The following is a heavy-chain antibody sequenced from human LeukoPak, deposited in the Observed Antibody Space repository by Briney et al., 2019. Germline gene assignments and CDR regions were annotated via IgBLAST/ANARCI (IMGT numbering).Heavy chain of an antibody. CDR3: ARDKWELLDRSLDYFDY. J-gene: IGHJ4*02. Sequence: GGSLRLSCAASGFTFSSYSMNWVRQAPGKGLEWVSSISSSSSYIYYADSVKGRFTISRDNAKNSLYLQMNSMRAEDTAVYYCARDKWELLDRSLDYFDYWGQGTLVTVSS. CDR1: GFTFSSYS. V-gene: IGHV3-21*01. D-gene: IGHD1-26*01. CDR2: ISSSSSYI.